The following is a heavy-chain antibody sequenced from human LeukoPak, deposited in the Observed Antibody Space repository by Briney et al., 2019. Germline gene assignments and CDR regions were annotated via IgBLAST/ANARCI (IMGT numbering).Heavy chain of an antibody. CDR3: AKTDYGDAVDY. CDR2: ISYDGSYK. J-gene: IGHJ4*02. CDR1: GFTFSSYA. D-gene: IGHD4-17*01. V-gene: IGHV3-30*18. Sequence: GSLRLSCAASGFTFSSYAMHWVRQAPGKGLEWVAIISYDGSYKYYADSVKGRFTISRDNSKNTLYLQMNSLRAEDTAVYYCAKTDYGDAVDYWGQGTLVTVSS.